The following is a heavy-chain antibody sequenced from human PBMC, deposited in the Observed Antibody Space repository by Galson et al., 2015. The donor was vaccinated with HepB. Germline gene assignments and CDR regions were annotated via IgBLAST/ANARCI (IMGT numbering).Heavy chain of an antibody. CDR3: ARFNELPSYYFDY. J-gene: IGHJ4*02. CDR2: INHSGST. CDR1: GGSFSGYY. Sequence: ETLSLTCAVYGGSFSGYYWSWIRQPPGKGLEWIGEINHSGSTNYNPSLKSRVTISVDTSKNQFSLKLSSVTAADTAVYYCARFNELPSYYFDYWGQGTLVTVSS. V-gene: IGHV4-34*01. D-gene: IGHD1-26*01.